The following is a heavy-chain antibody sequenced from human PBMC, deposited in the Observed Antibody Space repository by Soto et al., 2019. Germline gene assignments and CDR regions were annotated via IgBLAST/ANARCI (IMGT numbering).Heavy chain of an antibody. CDR3: AKSPRRTFGVLIMGENWFHP. CDR2: ISGSGGST. Sequence: EVQLLESGGSLVQPGGSVRLSCAASGFTFSSYAMSWVRQAPGKGLEWVSAISGSGGSTYYADSVKGRFTISRDNSKNPLYLQMNSRGAEDPAVYYCAKSPRRTFGVLIMGENWFHPWAQEPLVTVS. J-gene: IGHJ5*02. V-gene: IGHV3-23*01. D-gene: IGHD3-3*01. CDR1: GFTFSSYA.